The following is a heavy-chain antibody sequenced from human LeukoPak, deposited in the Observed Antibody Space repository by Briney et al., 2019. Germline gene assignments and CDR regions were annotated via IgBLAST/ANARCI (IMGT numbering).Heavy chain of an antibody. J-gene: IGHJ6*02. V-gene: IGHV1-69*04. D-gene: IGHD2-2*01. CDR2: IIPILGIA. CDR1: GGTFSSYA. Sequence: GASVKVSCKASGGTFSSYAISWVRQAPGQGLEWMGRIIPILGIANYAQKFQGRVTITADKSTSTAYMELSSLRSEDTAVYYCAREGVVPAATRNYYYGMDVWGQGTTVTVSS. CDR3: AREGVVPAATRNYYYGMDV.